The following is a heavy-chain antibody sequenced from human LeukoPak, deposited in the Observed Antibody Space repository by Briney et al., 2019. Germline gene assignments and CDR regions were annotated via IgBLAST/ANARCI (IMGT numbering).Heavy chain of an antibody. Sequence: GASVKVSCKASGYTFTSYDINWVRQATGQGLEWMGWMNPNSGNTGCAQKFQGRVTMTRNTSISTAYMELSSLRSEDTAVYYCARGDSSGWYYRYYYYYGMDVWGQGTTVTVSS. CDR3: ARGDSSGWYYRYYYYYGMDV. CDR2: MNPNSGNT. D-gene: IGHD6-19*01. V-gene: IGHV1-8*01. J-gene: IGHJ6*02. CDR1: GYTFTSYD.